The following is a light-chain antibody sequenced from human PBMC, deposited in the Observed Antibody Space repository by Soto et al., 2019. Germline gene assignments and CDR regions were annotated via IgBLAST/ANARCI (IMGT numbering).Light chain of an antibody. CDR2: EVS. CDR3: SSYTSSSDV. J-gene: IGLJ1*01. V-gene: IGLV2-14*01. CDR1: SSDVGGYNY. Sequence: QSALTQPASVSGSPGQSITISCTGTSSDVGGYNYVSWYQQHPGKAPKLMIYEVSNRPSGVSKRFSGSKSGNTASLTISGLQAEDEADYYCSSYTSSSDVFGTG.